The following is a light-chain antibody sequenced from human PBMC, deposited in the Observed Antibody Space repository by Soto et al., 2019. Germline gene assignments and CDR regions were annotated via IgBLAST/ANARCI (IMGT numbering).Light chain of an antibody. Sequence: QSVLTQPASVSGSPGQSITISCTGTSSDVGGYNYVSWYQQHPGKAPKLMIYEVSNRPSGVSNRFSGSKSGNTASLTISGLQAEDEADYHCSSYTSSSTGVFGTGTRSPS. V-gene: IGLV2-14*01. CDR2: EVS. CDR3: SSYTSSSTGV. CDR1: SSDVGGYNY. J-gene: IGLJ1*01.